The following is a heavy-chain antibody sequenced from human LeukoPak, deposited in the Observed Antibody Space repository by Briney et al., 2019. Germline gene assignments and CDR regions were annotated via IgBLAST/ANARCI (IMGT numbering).Heavy chain of an antibody. CDR3: AREAERPPYYDFWSGYGGVFDY. J-gene: IGHJ4*02. D-gene: IGHD3-3*01. V-gene: IGHV4-4*07. CDR2: IYTSGST. CDR1: GGSISSYY. Sequence: SETLSLXCTVSGGSISSYYWSWIRQPAGKGLEWIGRIYTSGSTNYNPSLKSRVTMSVDTSKNQFSLKLSSVTAADTAVYYCAREAERPPYYDFWSGYGGVFDYWGQGTLVTVSS.